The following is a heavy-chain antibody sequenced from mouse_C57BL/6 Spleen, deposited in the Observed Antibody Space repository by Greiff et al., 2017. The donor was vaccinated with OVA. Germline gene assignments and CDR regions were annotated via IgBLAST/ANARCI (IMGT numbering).Heavy chain of an antibody. CDR1: GFTFTDYY. D-gene: IGHD4-1*01. J-gene: IGHJ1*03. CDR3: ARSGLTGYFDV. Sequence: EVKLVESGGGLVQPGGSLSLSCAASGFTFTDYYMSWVRQPPGKALEWLGFIRNKANGYTTEYSASVKGRFTISRDNSQSILYLQMKALRAEDSATYYCARSGLTGYFDVWGTGTTVTVSS. V-gene: IGHV7-3*01. CDR2: IRNKANGYTT.